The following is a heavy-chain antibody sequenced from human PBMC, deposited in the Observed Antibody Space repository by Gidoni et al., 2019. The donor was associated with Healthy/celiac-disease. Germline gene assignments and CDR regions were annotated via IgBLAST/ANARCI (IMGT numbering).Heavy chain of an antibody. Sequence: QVQLVESGGGVVQPGKSLRLSCAASGIIFSRYGMHWVRQAPGKGLEWVAVISYDGRNKYYADSVKGRFTISRDNSKNTLYLQMNSLRPDDTAVYYCARDDYDDYAYFQHWGQGTLVTVSS. D-gene: IGHD4-17*01. CDR1: GIIFSRYG. CDR2: ISYDGRNK. CDR3: ARDDYDDYAYFQH. J-gene: IGHJ1*01. V-gene: IGHV3-30*19.